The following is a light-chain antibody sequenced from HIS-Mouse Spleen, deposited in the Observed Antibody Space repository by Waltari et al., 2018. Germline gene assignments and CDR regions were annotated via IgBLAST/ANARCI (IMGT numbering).Light chain of an antibody. CDR1: ALPKKY. J-gene: IGLJ2*01. Sequence: SSELTQPPSESVSPGQTARITCYGGALPKKYDYWYQQKSGQAPVLVIYEDSKRPPGIPERFSGSSSGTMATLTTSGAQVEDEADYYCYSTDSSGNHRVFGGGTKLTVL. V-gene: IGLV3-10*01. CDR2: EDS. CDR3: YSTDSSGNHRV.